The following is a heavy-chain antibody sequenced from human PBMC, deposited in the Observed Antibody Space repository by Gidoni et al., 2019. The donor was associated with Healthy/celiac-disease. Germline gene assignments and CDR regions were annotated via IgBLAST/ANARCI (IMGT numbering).Heavy chain of an antibody. CDR1: GFPFSSYG. J-gene: IGHJ4*02. V-gene: IGHV3-30*18. D-gene: IGHD3-10*01. CDR2: ISYDGSNK. Sequence: QVQLVGSGGGVVQLGRSLSSSWSASGFPFSSYGMHWVRQAPGKGLEWVAVISYDGSNKYYADSVKGRFTISRDNSKNTLYLQMNSLRAEDTAVYYCAKDKLLWFGECGDYWGQGTLVTVSS. CDR3: AKDKLLWFGECGDY.